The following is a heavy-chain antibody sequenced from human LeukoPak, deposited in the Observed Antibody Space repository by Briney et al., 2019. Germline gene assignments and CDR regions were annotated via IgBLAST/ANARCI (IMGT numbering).Heavy chain of an antibody. CDR3: ARSLGGYSYGYPIYLAFDI. J-gene: IGHJ3*02. V-gene: IGHV4-38-2*02. CDR2: IYHSGRT. CDR1: GYSISSGYY. Sequence: PSETLSLTCTVSGYSISSGYYWGWIRQPPGKGLEWIGSIYHSGRTFYNPSLKSRVTISVDTSKNQFSLKLTSVTAADTAVYYCARSLGGYSYGYPIYLAFDIWGQGTMVTVSS. D-gene: IGHD5-18*01.